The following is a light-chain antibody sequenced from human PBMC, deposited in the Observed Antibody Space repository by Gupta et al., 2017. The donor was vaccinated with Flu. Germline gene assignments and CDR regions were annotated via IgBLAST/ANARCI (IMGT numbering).Light chain of an antibody. CDR3: MQGTHSPPYS. CDR2: KVS. Sequence: DVVMTQSPLSLPVTLGQPASISCRSSQSLVYSDGNTYLNWCQQRTGQQPTRLIYKVSTRDSGGPAGFSGSGSGTEFTPKISRVEAEDVGVYYCMQGTHSPPYSFGQGTKLEIK. CDR1: QSLVYSDGNTY. V-gene: IGKV2-30*01. J-gene: IGKJ2*03.